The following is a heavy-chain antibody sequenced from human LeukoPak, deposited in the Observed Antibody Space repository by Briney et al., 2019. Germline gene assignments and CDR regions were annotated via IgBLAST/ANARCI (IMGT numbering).Heavy chain of an antibody. CDR2: LYYSGNT. Sequence: SETLSLTCTVSGGSISSYYWSWIRQPPGKGLEWIGSLYYSGNTNYNPSLKSRVTISVDTSKNQFSLKLSSVTAADTAVYYCASQYCSSTSCPRAFDYWGQGTLVTVSS. CDR3: ASQYCSSTSCPRAFDY. CDR1: GGSISSYY. D-gene: IGHD2-2*01. V-gene: IGHV4-59*01. J-gene: IGHJ4*02.